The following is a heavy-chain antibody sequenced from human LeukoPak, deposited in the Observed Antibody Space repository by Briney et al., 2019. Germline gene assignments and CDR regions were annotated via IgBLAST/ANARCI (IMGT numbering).Heavy chain of an antibody. CDR2: IYPGDSDI. J-gene: IGHJ5*02. V-gene: IGHV5-51*01. CDR3: ARQEYCSGGSCYTWFDP. Sequence: GESLKISCKDSGYRFSSHWIAWVRQMPGKGLEYIGIIYPGDSDIRYSPSFQGQVTISADKSISTAYLQWSSLKASDTAMYYCARQEYCSGGSCYTWFDPWGQGTLVTVSS. CDR1: GYRFSSHW. D-gene: IGHD2-15*01.